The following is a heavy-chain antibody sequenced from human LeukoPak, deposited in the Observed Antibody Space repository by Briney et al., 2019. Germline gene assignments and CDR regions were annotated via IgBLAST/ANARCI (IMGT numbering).Heavy chain of an antibody. CDR2: ISYDGSNK. V-gene: IGHV3-30*04. Sequence: GGFLRLSCAASGFTFSSYAMHWVRQAPGKGLEWVAVISYDGSNKYYADSVKGRFTISRDNSKNTLYLQMNSLRAEDTAVYYCAREGQWLAPYYYGMDVWGQGTTVTVSS. CDR3: AREGQWLAPYYYGMDV. J-gene: IGHJ6*02. D-gene: IGHD6-19*01. CDR1: GFTFSSYA.